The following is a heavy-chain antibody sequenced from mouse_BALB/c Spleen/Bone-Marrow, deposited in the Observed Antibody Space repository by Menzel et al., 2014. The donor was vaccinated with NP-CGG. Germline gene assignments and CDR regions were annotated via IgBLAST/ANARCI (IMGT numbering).Heavy chain of an antibody. CDR2: INPDSSTI. Sequence: EVQVVESGGGLVQPGRSLKLSYAASGFDFSRYWMNWVRQAPGKGLEWIGEINPDSSTINYTPSLKDKFIISRDNAKNTLYLQMSKVRSEDTALYYCARLYYRYLYFDYWGQGTTLTVSS. V-gene: IGHV4-1*02. CDR1: GFDFSRYW. CDR3: ARLYYRYLYFDY. D-gene: IGHD2-14*01. J-gene: IGHJ2*01.